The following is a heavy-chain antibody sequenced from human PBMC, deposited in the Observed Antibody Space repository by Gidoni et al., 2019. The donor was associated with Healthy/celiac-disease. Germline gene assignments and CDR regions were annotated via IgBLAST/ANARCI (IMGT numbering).Heavy chain of an antibody. CDR3: ARESGLWDQDPGIDY. Sequence: EVQLVESGGGLVQPGGSLRLSCAASGFTFSSYWMSWVRQAPGKGLEWVGNIKQDGSEKYYVDSVKGRFTISRDNAKNSLYLQMNSLRAEDTAVYYCARESGLWDQDPGIDYWGQGTLVTVSS. CDR1: GFTFSSYW. J-gene: IGHJ4*02. V-gene: IGHV3-7*05. D-gene: IGHD1-26*01. CDR2: IKQDGSEK.